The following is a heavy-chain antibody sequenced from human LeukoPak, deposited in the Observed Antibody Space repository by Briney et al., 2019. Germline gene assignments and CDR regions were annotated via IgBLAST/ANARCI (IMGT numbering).Heavy chain of an antibody. J-gene: IGHJ3*02. CDR2: IIPIFGTA. D-gene: IGHD6-19*01. CDR3: ARSLGSSGWYHDAFDI. V-gene: IGHV1-69*13. CDR1: GGTFSSYA. Sequence: ASVEVSCKASGGTFSSYAISWVRQAPGQGLEWMGGIIPIFGTANYAQKFQGRVTITADESTSTAYMELSSLRSEDTAVYYCARSLGSSGWYHDAFDIWGQGTMVTVSS.